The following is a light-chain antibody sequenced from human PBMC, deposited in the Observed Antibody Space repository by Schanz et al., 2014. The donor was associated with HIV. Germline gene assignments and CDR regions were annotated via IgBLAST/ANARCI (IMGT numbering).Light chain of an antibody. CDR3: QQLNSYPL. V-gene: IGKV1-17*01. J-gene: IGKJ3*01. CDR1: RDIRND. CDR2: AAF. Sequence: DIQMTQSPSTLSASVGDRVTITCRASRDIRNDLSWYQQRPGKAPSLLIYAAFSLQSGVPSRFSGSGAGTESTLTNSGLQPEDCAKYHCQQLNSYPLFGPGTKVDIK.